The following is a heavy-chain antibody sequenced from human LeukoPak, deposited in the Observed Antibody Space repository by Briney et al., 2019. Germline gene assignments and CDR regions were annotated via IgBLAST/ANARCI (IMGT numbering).Heavy chain of an antibody. Sequence: SETLSLTCTVSGGSISSYYWSWIRQPAGKGLEWIGRIYTSGSTNYNPSLKSRVTMSVDTSKNQFSLKLSSVTAADTAVYYCARDGYSSSWYSQGYWFDPWGQGTLVTVSS. CDR2: IYTSGST. J-gene: IGHJ5*02. V-gene: IGHV4-4*07. CDR3: ARDGYSSSWYSQGYWFDP. D-gene: IGHD6-13*01. CDR1: GGSISSYY.